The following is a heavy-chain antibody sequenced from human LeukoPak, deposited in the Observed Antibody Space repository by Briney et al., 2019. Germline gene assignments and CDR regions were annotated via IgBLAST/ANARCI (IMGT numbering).Heavy chain of an antibody. CDR3: ARQPGGTAAFDI. Sequence: SETLSLTCTVAADSVTDYYWSWIRQPPGKGLDWIAYSHHSGETKYNPSLKSRITISVDTSKNQFSLKLSSVTAADTAVYYCARQPGGTAAFDIWGQGTTVTVSA. D-gene: IGHD1-14*01. J-gene: IGHJ3*02. CDR1: ADSVTDYY. V-gene: IGHV4-59*08. CDR2: SHHSGET.